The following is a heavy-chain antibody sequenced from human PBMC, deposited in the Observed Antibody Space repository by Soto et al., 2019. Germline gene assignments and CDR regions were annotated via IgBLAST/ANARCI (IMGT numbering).Heavy chain of an antibody. J-gene: IGHJ4*02. D-gene: IGHD3-10*01. V-gene: IGHV4-31*03. Sequence: QVQLQESGPGLVKPSQTLSLTCTVSGGSISSGGYYWSWIRQHPGKGLEWIGYIYYSGSTYYNPSLKSRVTISVDTSKNQFSLKLSSVTAADTAVYYCARDRRNSITMVRGVFEFDYWGQGTLVTVSS. CDR3: ARDRRNSITMVRGVFEFDY. CDR1: GGSISSGGYY. CDR2: IYYSGST.